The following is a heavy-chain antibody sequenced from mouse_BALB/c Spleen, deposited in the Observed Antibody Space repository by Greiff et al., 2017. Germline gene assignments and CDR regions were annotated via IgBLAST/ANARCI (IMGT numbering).Heavy chain of an antibody. J-gene: IGHJ4*01. CDR1: GFTFSDYY. CDR3: ARENLYYAMDY. CDR2: ISDGGSYT. Sequence: EVKLQESGGGLVKPGGSLKLSCAASGFTFSDYYMYWVRQTPEKRLEWVATISDGGSYTYYPDSVKGRFTISRDNAKNNLYLQMSSLKSEDTAMYYCARENLYYAMDYWGQGTSVTVSS. V-gene: IGHV5-4*02.